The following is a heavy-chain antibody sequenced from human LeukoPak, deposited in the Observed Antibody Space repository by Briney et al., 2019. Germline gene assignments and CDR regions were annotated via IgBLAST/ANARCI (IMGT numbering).Heavy chain of an antibody. CDR1: GGSISSYY. J-gene: IGHJ4*02. D-gene: IGHD3-10*01. Sequence: SQILSLTCTVSGGSISSYYWSWIRQPPGKGLEWIGYIYYSGSTNYNPSLKSRVTISVDTSKNQFSLKLSSVTAADTAVYYCAGNSYGSGSYYRDYWGQGTLVTVSS. CDR2: IYYSGST. CDR3: AGNSYGSGSYYRDY. V-gene: IGHV4-59*08.